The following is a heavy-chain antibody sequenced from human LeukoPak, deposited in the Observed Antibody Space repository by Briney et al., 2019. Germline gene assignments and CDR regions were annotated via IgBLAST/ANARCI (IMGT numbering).Heavy chain of an antibody. CDR2: INPSGGST. J-gene: IGHJ6*02. V-gene: IGHV1-46*01. CDR3: ARDFQDGSSSSIYYYYGMDV. CDR1: GYTFTSYG. Sequence: ASVKVSCKASGYTFTSYGISWVRQAPGQGLEWMGIINPSGGSTSYAQKFQGRVTMTRDTSTSTVYMELSSLRSEDTAVYYCARDFQDGSSSSIYYYYGMDVWGQGTTVTVSS. D-gene: IGHD6-6*01.